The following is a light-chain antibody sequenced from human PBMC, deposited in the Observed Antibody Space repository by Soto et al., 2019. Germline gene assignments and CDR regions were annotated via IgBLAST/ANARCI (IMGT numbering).Light chain of an antibody. Sequence: QSVLTQPPSVSGSPGQSVAISCTGAYNFVSWYQQHPGKAPKLIVYDVNKWPSGVPDRFFGSKSGNTASLTISGLQAEDEADYYCCSYASTFIVFGGGTKLTVL. J-gene: IGLJ2*01. CDR3: CSYASTFIV. V-gene: IGLV2-11*01. CDR2: DVN. CDR1: AYNF.